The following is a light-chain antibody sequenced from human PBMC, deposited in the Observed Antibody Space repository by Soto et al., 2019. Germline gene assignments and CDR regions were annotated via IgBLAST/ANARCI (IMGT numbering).Light chain of an antibody. J-gene: IGLJ2*01. CDR2: SDN. Sequence: QSVLTQPPSASGTPGQRVTISCSGSSSNIGTNTVKWYHQLPGTAPKLLIYSDNQRPSGVPDRISGSKSDTSASLAISGLQSEDEADYYCAAWDDNLNGVVFGGGTKLTVL. V-gene: IGLV1-44*01. CDR3: AAWDDNLNGVV. CDR1: SSNIGTNT.